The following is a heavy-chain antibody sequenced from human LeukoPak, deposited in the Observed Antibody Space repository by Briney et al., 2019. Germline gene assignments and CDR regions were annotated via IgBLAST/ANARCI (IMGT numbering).Heavy chain of an antibody. Sequence: ASVKVSCKTSGYTFTSYYIHWVRQAPGQGLEWMGIINPSGGSTSYAQKFQGRVTVTRDTSTSTVYMELSSLRSEDTAIYYCWGNSRGRSAFDIWGQGTMVTVSS. J-gene: IGHJ3*02. CDR3: WGNSRGRSAFDI. D-gene: IGHD3-10*01. CDR1: GYTFTSYY. V-gene: IGHV1-46*01. CDR2: INPSGGST.